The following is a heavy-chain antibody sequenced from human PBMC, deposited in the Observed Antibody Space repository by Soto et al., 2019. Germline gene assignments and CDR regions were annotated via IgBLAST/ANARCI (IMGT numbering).Heavy chain of an antibody. CDR1: GGTFSSHS. J-gene: IGHJ6*04. D-gene: IGHD1-1*01. CDR2: IIPIFGPA. V-gene: IGHV1-69*13. CDR3: ATGSFTSTGGRIGYHYNAMDV. Sequence: GASVKVSCKSSGGTFSSHSINWVRQAPGQGLEWMGGIIPIFGPANFAKKFQGRVTITADESTTTAYMELSTLTSEDTAVYYCATGSFTSTGGRIGYHYNAMDVWGKGTTVTVS.